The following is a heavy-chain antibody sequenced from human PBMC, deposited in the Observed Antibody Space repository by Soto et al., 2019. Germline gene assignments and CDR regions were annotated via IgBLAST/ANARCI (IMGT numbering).Heavy chain of an antibody. Sequence: ASVKVSCKASGYTFTSYGISWVRQAPGQGLEWMEWISAYNGNTNYAQKLQGRVTMTTDTSTSTAYMELRSLRSDDTAVYYCARAVVDPYYDFWSGPYYYGMDVWGQGTTVTVSS. J-gene: IGHJ6*02. CDR3: ARAVVDPYYDFWSGPYYYGMDV. CDR1: GYTFTSYG. CDR2: ISAYNGNT. D-gene: IGHD3-3*01. V-gene: IGHV1-18*01.